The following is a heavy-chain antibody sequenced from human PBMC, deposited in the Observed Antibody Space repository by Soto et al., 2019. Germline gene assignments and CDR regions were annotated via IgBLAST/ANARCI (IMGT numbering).Heavy chain of an antibody. J-gene: IGHJ4*02. CDR1: GFTFSSYA. Sequence: EVQLVESGEGLVQPGGSLRLSCAASGFTFSSYAMPWVRQAPGKGLEYVSAISSSGDRTYYADSVKGRFTISRDNSKNTLYLQMGSLRAEDMAVYYCARGGDVVVPAAIMYFDYWGQGTLVTVSS. V-gene: IGHV3-64*02. D-gene: IGHD2-2*01. CDR3: ARGGDVVVPAAIMYFDY. CDR2: ISSSGDRT.